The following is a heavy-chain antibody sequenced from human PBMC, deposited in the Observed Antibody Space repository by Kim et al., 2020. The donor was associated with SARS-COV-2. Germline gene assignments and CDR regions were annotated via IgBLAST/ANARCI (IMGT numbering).Heavy chain of an antibody. CDR2: ISHTGNF. Sequence: SETLSLTCPVSGASISSGDIFWNWIRQPPGRGLEWIGFISHTGNFKYNPSLNNRVTISMDTSKNQFSLNLTSVTAADTAVYYCARDYYGSGSSWVAFD. CDR3: ARDYYGSGSSWVAFD. J-gene: IGHJ3*02. CDR1: GASISSGDIF. V-gene: IGHV4-61*08. D-gene: IGHD3-10*01.